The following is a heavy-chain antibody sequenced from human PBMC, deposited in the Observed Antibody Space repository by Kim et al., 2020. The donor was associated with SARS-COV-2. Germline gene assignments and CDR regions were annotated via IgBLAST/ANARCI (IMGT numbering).Heavy chain of an antibody. CDR3: ARRAVRGARGGMDV. D-gene: IGHD3-10*01. V-gene: IGHV4-39*01. CDR1: GGSISSSSYY. CDR2: IYYSGST. Sequence: SETLSLTCTVSGGSISSSSYYWGWIRQPPGKGLEWIGSIYYSGSTYYNPSLKSRVTISVDTSKNQFSLKLSSVTAADTAVYYCARRAVRGARGGMDVWGQGTTVTVSS. J-gene: IGHJ6*02.